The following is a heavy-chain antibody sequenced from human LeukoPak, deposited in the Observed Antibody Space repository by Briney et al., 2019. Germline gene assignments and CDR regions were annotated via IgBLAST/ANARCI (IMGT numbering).Heavy chain of an antibody. J-gene: IGHJ6*02. D-gene: IGHD6-13*01. CDR2: IYPGGTT. Sequence: PGGSLRLSCAASGFTVSSYYMPWVRQAPGKGLEWVSVIYPGGTTYYADSVKGRFAISRDNSKNTVYLQMNSLRADDTAVYYCARDSSSSWSRNGMDVWGQGTTVTVSS. CDR1: GFTVSSYY. V-gene: IGHV3-53*01. CDR3: ARDSSSSWSRNGMDV.